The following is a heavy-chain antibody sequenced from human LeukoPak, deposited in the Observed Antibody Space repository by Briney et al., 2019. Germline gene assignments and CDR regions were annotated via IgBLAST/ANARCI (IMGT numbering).Heavy chain of an antibody. CDR2: TYYRSKWCN. D-gene: IGHD6-19*01. CDR3: ARASLPGIAVAGPLDY. Sequence: SQTLSLTCAISGDSVSSNSAAWNWIRQSPSRGLEWEGRTYYRSKWCNDYAVSVKSRITINPDTSKNQFSLQLNSVTPEDTAVYYCARASLPGIAVAGPLDYWGQGTLVTVSS. V-gene: IGHV6-1*01. CDR1: GDSVSSNSAA. J-gene: IGHJ4*02.